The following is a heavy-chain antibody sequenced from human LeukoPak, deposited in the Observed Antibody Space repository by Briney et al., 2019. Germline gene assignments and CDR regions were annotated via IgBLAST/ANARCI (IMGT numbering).Heavy chain of an antibody. CDR2: ISGSGGNT. Sequence: AGRSLRLSCAASGFTFSSHVMSWVRQAPGKGLEWVSAISGSGGNTYHADSVKGRFTISRDNSKNTLYLQMNSLRAEDTAVYYCAKGSRDSRPYYFDFWGQGTLVTVSS. J-gene: IGHJ4*02. CDR1: GFTFSSHV. V-gene: IGHV3-23*01. CDR3: AKGSRDSRPYYFDF. D-gene: IGHD3-10*01.